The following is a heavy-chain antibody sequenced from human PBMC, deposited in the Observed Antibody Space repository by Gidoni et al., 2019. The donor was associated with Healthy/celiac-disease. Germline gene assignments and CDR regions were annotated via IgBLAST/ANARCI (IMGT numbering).Heavy chain of an antibody. D-gene: IGHD4-17*01. CDR3: ARVWQSGDHALDY. Sequence: QVQLVESGGGWVKPGGSLRLSCAASGFTFSDYYMGWVRQAPGKGLEWVSYISSSGSTIYYADSVKGRFTISRDNAKNSLYLQMNSLRAEDTAVYYCARVWQSGDHALDYWGQGTLVTVSS. CDR2: ISSSGSTI. CDR1: GFTFSDYY. J-gene: IGHJ4*02. V-gene: IGHV3-11*01.